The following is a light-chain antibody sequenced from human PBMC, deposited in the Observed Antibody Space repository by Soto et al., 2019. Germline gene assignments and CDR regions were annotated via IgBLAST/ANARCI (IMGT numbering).Light chain of an antibody. CDR2: AAS. CDR3: QQYNSYPIT. V-gene: IGKV1D-16*02. J-gene: IGKJ5*01. Sequence: DIQMTQSPSSLSASVGDRVTITCRARQGLSSWLAWYQQKPEEAPKSLIYAASRLESGVPSRFSGRGSGTDFALTISSLQPEDFATYYCQQYNSYPITFGQGTRLEIK. CDR1: QGLSSW.